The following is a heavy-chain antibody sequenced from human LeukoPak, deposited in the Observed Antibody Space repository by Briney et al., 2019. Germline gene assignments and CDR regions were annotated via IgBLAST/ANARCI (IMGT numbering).Heavy chain of an antibody. V-gene: IGHV1-18*01. J-gene: IGHJ6*02. Sequence: ASVKVSCKASGYTFTSYGISWVRQAPGQGLEWMGWISAYNGNTNYAQKLQGRVTMTTDTSTSTAYMELRSLRSDDTAVYYCASNARQAGLWFGELLLSPNYYYYYAMDVWGQGTTVTVSS. D-gene: IGHD3-10*01. CDR3: ASNARQAGLWFGELLLSPNYYYYYAMDV. CDR2: ISAYNGNT. CDR1: GYTFTSYG.